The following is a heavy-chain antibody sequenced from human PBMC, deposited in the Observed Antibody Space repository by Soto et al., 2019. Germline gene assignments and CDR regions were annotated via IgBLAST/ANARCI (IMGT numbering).Heavy chain of an antibody. Sequence: VQLVQSGAEVKKPGSSVKVSCKASGGTFSSYAISWVRQAPGQGLEWVSTITDTGGDTKYADSVRGRFTMSRDNSKKTLYLQMNSLRVEDSALYYCARGSTDSYPGSRIFDFWGRGTLVTVSS. CDR2: ITDTGGDT. D-gene: IGHD3-10*01. V-gene: IGHV3-23*04. CDR1: GGTFSSYA. CDR3: ARGSTDSYPGSRIFDF. J-gene: IGHJ4*02.